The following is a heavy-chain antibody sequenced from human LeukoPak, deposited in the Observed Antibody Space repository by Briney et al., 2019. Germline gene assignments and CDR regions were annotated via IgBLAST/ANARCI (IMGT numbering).Heavy chain of an antibody. D-gene: IGHD1-1*01. J-gene: IGHJ4*02. CDR3: AREGTDGFDY. Sequence: PGGSLRLSCAASGFTFSSYEMNWVRQAPGKGLEWVSYISSSGSTIYYADSVKGRFTISRDNAKNPLYLQMNSLRAEDTAVYYCAREGTDGFDYWGQGTLVTVSS. CDR1: GFTFSSYE. V-gene: IGHV3-48*03. CDR2: ISSSGSTI.